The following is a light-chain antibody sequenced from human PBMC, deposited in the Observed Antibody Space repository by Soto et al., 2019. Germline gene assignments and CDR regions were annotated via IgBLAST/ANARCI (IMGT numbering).Light chain of an antibody. V-gene: IGKV1-16*02. CDR1: RGISNY. CDR3: QQYNSYPFT. CDR2: AAS. J-gene: IGKJ4*01. Sequence: DIQMTQSPSSLSASVGDRVTITCRASRGISNYLAWFQQKPGKAPTSLIYAASSLQSGVPSKFSGSGSGTDFTLTISSLQPEDFATYYCQQYNSYPFTFGGGTKVEIK.